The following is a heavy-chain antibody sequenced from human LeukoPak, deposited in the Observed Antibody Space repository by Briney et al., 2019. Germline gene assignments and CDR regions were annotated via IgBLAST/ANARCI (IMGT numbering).Heavy chain of an antibody. D-gene: IGHD6-19*01. CDR2: ISSSSSDR. V-gene: IGHV3-21*01. Sequence: PGGSLRLSCAASGFDFSTYSIDWVRQAPGKGLEWVSYISSSSSDRYHADSVKGRFTVSRDNAKNSLHLQMNSLRAEDTAVYYCARVGRSCWTVDYWGQGTLVTVSS. J-gene: IGHJ4*02. CDR3: ARVGRSCWTVDY. CDR1: GFDFSTYS.